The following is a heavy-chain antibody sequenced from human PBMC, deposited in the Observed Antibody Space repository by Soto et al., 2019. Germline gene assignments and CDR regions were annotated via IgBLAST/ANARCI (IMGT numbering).Heavy chain of an antibody. J-gene: IGHJ3*02. V-gene: IGHV3-23*01. CDR2: ISGSGGST. D-gene: IGHD3-3*01. CDR1: GFTFSSYA. Sequence: GGSLRLSCAASGFTFSSYAMSWVRQAPGKGLEWVSAISGSGGSTYYADSVKGRFTISRDNSKNTLYLQMNSLRAEDTAVYYCAKGQRFLEWLFEGDAFDIWGQGTMVTVSS. CDR3: AKGQRFLEWLFEGDAFDI.